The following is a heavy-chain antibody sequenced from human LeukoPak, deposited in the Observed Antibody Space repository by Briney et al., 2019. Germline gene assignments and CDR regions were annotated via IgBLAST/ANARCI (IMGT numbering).Heavy chain of an antibody. Sequence: SETLSLTCTVSGGSISSSSYYWGWIRQPPGKGLEWIGSIYYSGSTYYNPSLKSRVTISVDTSKNQFSLKLSSVTAADTAVYYCARGPYYDFWSGYSEYGMDVWGQGTTVTVSS. CDR2: IYYSGST. CDR3: ARGPYYDFWSGYSEYGMDV. D-gene: IGHD3-3*01. J-gene: IGHJ6*02. V-gene: IGHV4-39*01. CDR1: GGSISSSSYY.